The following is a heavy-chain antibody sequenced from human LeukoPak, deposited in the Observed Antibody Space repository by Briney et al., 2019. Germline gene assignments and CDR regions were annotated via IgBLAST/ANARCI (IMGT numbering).Heavy chain of an antibody. CDR2: MNPYSGNT. J-gene: IGHJ4*02. CDR3: ARGRRQQLVRKSPTMYYFDY. CDR1: GYTFTSYD. Sequence: GASVKVSCKASGYTFTSYDINWVRQATGQGLEWMGWMNPYSGNTGYAQKFQGRVTMTRNTSISTAYMELSSLRSEDTAVYYCARGRRQQLVRKSPTMYYFDYWGQGTLVTVSS. V-gene: IGHV1-8*01. D-gene: IGHD6-13*01.